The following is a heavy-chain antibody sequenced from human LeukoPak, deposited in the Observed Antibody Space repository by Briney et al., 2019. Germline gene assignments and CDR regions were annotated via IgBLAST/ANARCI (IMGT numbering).Heavy chain of an antibody. Sequence: PGGSLRLSCAASGFTFSSYSMNWVRQAPGKGLEWVSSISSGSSYIYYVDSVKGRFTVSRDNAKNSLYLQMNSLRAEDTAVYYCAGSDTIGYLPREWDYWYFDLWGRGTLVTVSS. CDR2: ISSGSSYI. CDR1: GFTFSSYS. CDR3: AGSDTIGYLPREWDYWYFDL. D-gene: IGHD3-22*01. J-gene: IGHJ2*01. V-gene: IGHV3-21*01.